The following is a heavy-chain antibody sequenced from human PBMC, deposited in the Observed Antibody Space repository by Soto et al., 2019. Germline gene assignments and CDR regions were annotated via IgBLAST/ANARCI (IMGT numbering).Heavy chain of an antibody. D-gene: IGHD5-18*01. V-gene: IGHV4-59*01. CDR2: IYYSGST. CDR1: GGSISSYY. Sequence: PETLSLTCTVSGGSISSYYWSWIRQPPGKGLEWIGYIYYSGSTNYNPSLKSRVTISVDTSKNQFSLKLSSVTAADTAVYYCARAELWLHFDYWGQGTLVTVSS. J-gene: IGHJ4*02. CDR3: ARAELWLHFDY.